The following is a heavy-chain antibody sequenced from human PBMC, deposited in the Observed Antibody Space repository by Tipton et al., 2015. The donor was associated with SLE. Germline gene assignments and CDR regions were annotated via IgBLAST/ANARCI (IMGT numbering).Heavy chain of an antibody. D-gene: IGHD6-13*01. CDR2: IKQDGSEK. J-gene: IGHJ4*02. CDR3: AKDQGAGYGIAAAGLDY. V-gene: IGHV3-7*03. CDR1: GFTFSSYW. Sequence: SLRLSCAASGFTFSSYWMSWVRQAPGKGLEWVANIKQDGSEKYYVDSVKGRFTISRDNSKNTLYLQMDSLRAEDTAVYYCAKDQGAGYGIAAAGLDYWGQGTLVTVSS.